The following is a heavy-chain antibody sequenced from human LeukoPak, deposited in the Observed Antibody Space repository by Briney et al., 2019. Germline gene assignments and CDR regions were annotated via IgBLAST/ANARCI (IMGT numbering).Heavy chain of an antibody. D-gene: IGHD3-22*01. CDR3: ARDLGSGYYYEVFDY. J-gene: IGHJ4*02. V-gene: IGHV1-18*01. CDR1: GYTFTSYG. CDR2: ISAYNGNT. Sequence: GGSVNRPWKASGYTFTSYGISWVRPAPGQGLEWMGWISAYNGNTNYAQKLQGRVTMTTDTSTSTAYMELRSLRSDDTAVYYCARDLGSGYYYEVFDYWGQGTLVTVSS.